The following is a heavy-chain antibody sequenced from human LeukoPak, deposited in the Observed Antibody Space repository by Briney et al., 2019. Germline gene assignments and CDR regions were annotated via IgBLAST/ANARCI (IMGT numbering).Heavy chain of an antibody. J-gene: IGHJ4*02. CDR2: ISSSSSYI. D-gene: IGHD6-13*01. Sequence: PGGSLRLSCAASGFTFSSYSMNWVRQAPGKGLEWVSSISSSSSYIYYADSVKGRFTISRDNAKNSLYLQMNSLRAEDTAVYYCARDPSSSWPEPDYWGQGTLVTVSS. V-gene: IGHV3-21*01. CDR1: GFTFSSYS. CDR3: ARDPSSSWPEPDY.